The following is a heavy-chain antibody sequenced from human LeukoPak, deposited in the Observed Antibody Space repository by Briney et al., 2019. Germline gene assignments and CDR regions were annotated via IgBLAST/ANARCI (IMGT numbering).Heavy chain of an antibody. V-gene: IGHV3-33*01. CDR1: GFTFSSYG. CDR3: ARGGDGYNSRFDY. CDR2: IWYDGSNK. D-gene: IGHD5-24*01. J-gene: IGHJ4*02. Sequence: GGSLRLSCAASGFTFSSYGMHWVRRAPGKGLEWVAVIWYDGSNKYYADSVKGRFTISRDNSKNTLYLQMNSLRAEDTAVYYCARGGDGYNSRFDYWGQGTLVTVSS.